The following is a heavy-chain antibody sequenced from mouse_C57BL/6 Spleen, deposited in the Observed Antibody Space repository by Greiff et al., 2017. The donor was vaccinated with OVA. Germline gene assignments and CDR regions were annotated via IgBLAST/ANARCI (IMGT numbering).Heavy chain of an antibody. Sequence: SGPELVKPGASVKMSCKASGYIFTDYNMHWVKQSHGKSLEWIGYINPNNGGTSYNQKFKGKATLTVNKSSSTAYMELRSLTSEDSAVYYCAREAYYDYPLDYWGQGTTLTVSS. D-gene: IGHD2-4*01. CDR2: INPNNGGT. CDR3: AREAYYDYPLDY. J-gene: IGHJ2*01. V-gene: IGHV1-22*01. CDR1: GYIFTDYN.